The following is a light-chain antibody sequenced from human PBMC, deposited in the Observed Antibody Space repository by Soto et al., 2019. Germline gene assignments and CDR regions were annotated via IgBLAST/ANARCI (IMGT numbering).Light chain of an antibody. CDR3: QQYNNWPPRT. J-gene: IGKJ1*01. V-gene: IGKV3-15*01. CDR2: GAS. Sequence: EIVMTQSPATLSVSPGERATLSCRASQSVSSNLAWYQQKPGQAPRLLIYGASTRATVIPARFSGSGSGTEFTLTISSVQSEDFAVYYCQQYNNWPPRTFGQGTKVEIK. CDR1: QSVSSN.